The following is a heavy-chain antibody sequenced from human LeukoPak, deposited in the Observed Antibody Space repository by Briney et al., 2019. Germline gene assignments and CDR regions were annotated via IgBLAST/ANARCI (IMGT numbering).Heavy chain of an antibody. D-gene: IGHD4-23*01. J-gene: IGHJ4*02. CDR1: GGSISSYY. Sequence: SETLSLTCTVSGGSISSYYWSWIRQPPGKGLEWIGYIYYSGSTNYNPSLKSRVTISVDTSKIQFSLKLSSVTAADTAVYYCARVSGNSGLDYWGQGTLVTVSS. CDR3: ARVSGNSGLDY. CDR2: IYYSGST. V-gene: IGHV4-59*01.